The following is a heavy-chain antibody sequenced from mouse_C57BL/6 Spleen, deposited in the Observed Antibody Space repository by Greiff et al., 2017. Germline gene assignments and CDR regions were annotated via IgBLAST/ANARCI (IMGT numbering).Heavy chain of an antibody. D-gene: IGHD2-1*01. V-gene: IGHV5-9-1*02. CDR2: ISSGGDYI. J-gene: IGHJ1*03. CDR3: TRGGGNYEYFEV. CDR1: GFTFSSYA. Sequence: EVKVVESGEGLVKPGGSLKLSCAASGFTFSSYAMSWVRQTPEKRLEWVAYISSGGDYIYYADTVKGRFTISRDNARNTLYLQMSSLKSEDTAMYYCTRGGGNYEYFEVWGTGTTVTVSS.